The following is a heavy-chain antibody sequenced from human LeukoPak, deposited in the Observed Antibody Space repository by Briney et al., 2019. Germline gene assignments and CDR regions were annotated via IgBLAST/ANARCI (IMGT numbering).Heavy chain of an antibody. CDR3: AKDIKQWEPKFYYYYGMDV. J-gene: IGHJ6*02. CDR1: GFTFDDYA. Sequence: GGSLRLSCAASGFTFDDYAMHWVRQAPGKGLEWVSGISWNSGSIGYADSVKGRFTISRDNAKNSLYLQMNSLRAEDTALYYCAKDIKQWEPKFYYYYGMDVWGQGTTVTVSS. CDR2: ISWNSGSI. D-gene: IGHD1-26*01. V-gene: IGHV3-9*01.